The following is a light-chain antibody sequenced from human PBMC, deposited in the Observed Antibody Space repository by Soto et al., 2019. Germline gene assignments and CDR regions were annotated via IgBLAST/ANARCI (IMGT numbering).Light chain of an antibody. J-gene: IGLJ1*01. Sequence: QSVLTQPPSASETPGQRVTISCSGSSSNIGGNTVNWYQQLPGTAPKLLIYSDNQRPSGVPGRFSASKSGTSASLAISGLQSEDEAEYYCATWDDSLEGYVFGTGTKVTVL. CDR1: SSNIGGNT. CDR2: SDN. CDR3: ATWDDSLEGYV. V-gene: IGLV1-44*01.